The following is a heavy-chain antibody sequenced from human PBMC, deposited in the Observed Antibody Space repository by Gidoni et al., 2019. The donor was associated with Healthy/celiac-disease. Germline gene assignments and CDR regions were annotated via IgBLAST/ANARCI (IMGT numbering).Heavy chain of an antibody. D-gene: IGHD1-7*01. CDR1: GGSISSSSYY. Sequence: QLQLQESGPGLVKPSETLSLTCTVPGGSISSSSYYWGWIRQPPGKGLEWIGSIYYSGSTYYNPSLKSRVTISVDTSKNQFSLKLSSVTAADTAVYYCARQKVRNWNYEDAFDIWGQGTMVTVSS. J-gene: IGHJ3*02. CDR2: IYYSGST. V-gene: IGHV4-39*01. CDR3: ARQKVRNWNYEDAFDI.